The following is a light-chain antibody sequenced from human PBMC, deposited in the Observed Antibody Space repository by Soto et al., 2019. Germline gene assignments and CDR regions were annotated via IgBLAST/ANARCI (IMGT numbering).Light chain of an antibody. Sequence: QSVLTQPPSVSGAPGQRVTISCAGSGSNIGAGYHVHWYQQVPGTAPKLLIYRNSNRPSGVPDRFSGSKSGTSASLAITGLQAEDEADYYCQSYDSSLSTVLFGGGTKLTVL. V-gene: IGLV1-40*01. CDR1: GSNIGAGYH. J-gene: IGLJ2*01. CDR2: RNS. CDR3: QSYDSSLSTVL.